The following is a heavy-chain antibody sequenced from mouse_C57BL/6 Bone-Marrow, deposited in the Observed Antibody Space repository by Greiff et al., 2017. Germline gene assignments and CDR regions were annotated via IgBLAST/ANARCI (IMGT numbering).Heavy chain of an antibody. Sequence: EVQGVESGTVLARPGASVKMSCKTSGYTFTSYWMHWVKQRTGPGLEWIGAIYPGNSDTSSNQKFKGKAQLTAVTSASTAYMELSSLTNEDTAVYYCTRWNWFAYWGQGTLVTGSA. CDR1: GYTFTSYW. V-gene: IGHV1-5*01. J-gene: IGHJ3*01. CDR3: TRWNWFAY. CDR2: IYPGNSDT.